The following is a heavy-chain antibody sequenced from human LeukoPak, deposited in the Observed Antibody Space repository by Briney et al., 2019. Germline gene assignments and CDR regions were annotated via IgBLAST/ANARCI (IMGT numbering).Heavy chain of an antibody. CDR1: GGSISSGGYY. CDR2: IYYSGST. D-gene: IGHD2-15*01. J-gene: IGHJ2*01. CDR3: ARDPGSPRGYFDL. V-gene: IGHV4-31*03. Sequence: SETLSLTCTVSGGSISSGGYYWSWIRQHPGKGLEWIGYIYYSGSTYYNPSLKSRVTISVDTSKNQFSLKLSSVTAADTAVYYCARDPGSPRGYFDLWGRGTLVTVSS.